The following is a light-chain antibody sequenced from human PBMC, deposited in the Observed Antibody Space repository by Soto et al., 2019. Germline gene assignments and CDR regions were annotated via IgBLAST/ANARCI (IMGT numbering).Light chain of an antibody. CDR3: ISYISSSTSYV. V-gene: IGLV2-14*01. J-gene: IGLJ1*01. CDR1: SSDVGGSNY. CDR2: EVS. Sequence: QSALTQPASVSGSPGQSITISCTGTSSDVGGSNYVAWYQQHPGKAPKLIIYEVSNRPSGVSNRFSGSKSGNTASLTISGLQAEDEADYYCISYISSSTSYVFGTGNKVTVL.